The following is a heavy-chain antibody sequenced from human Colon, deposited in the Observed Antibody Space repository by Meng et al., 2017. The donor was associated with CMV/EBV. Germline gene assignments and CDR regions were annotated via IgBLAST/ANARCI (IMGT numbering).Heavy chain of an antibody. CDR2: IYYSGST. D-gene: IGHD5-18*01. CDR3: ARRYGPFDP. CDR1: GDSISSGDDY. Sequence: NCSVSGDSISSGDDYWSWIRQHPGKGLEWIRYIYYSGSTYYNPSLKSRVTISLDTSKNQFSLNLKSVTAADTAVYYCARRYGPFDPWGPGTLVTVSS. J-gene: IGHJ5*02. V-gene: IGHV4-30-4*01.